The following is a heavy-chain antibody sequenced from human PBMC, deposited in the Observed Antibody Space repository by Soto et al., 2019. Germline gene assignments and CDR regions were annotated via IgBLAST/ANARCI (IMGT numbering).Heavy chain of an antibody. CDR2: IYYSGSGST. Sequence: PSETLPLTCTVSGGSISSYYWIWIRQPPGKGLEWIGYIYYSGSGSTNYNPSLKSRVTISIDTSKNQFSLKLSSVTAADTAVYYCARSTTGTTYWFDPWGQGTLVTVSS. J-gene: IGHJ5*02. CDR1: GGSISSYY. V-gene: IGHV4-59*01. CDR3: ARSTTGTTYWFDP. D-gene: IGHD1-1*01.